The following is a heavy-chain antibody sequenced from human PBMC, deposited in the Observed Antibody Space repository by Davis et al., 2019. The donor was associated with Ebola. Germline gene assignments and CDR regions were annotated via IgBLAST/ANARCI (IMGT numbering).Heavy chain of an antibody. CDR1: GYTFTSYG. Sequence: SVKVSCKASGYTFTSYGISWVRQAPGQGLEWMGRIIPILGIANYAQKFQGRVTITADKSTSTAYMELSSLRSEDTAVYYCARVPKEWELLGLVDYWGQGTLVTVSS. J-gene: IGHJ4*02. CDR3: ARVPKEWELLGLVDY. CDR2: IIPILGIA. V-gene: IGHV1-69*04. D-gene: IGHD1-26*01.